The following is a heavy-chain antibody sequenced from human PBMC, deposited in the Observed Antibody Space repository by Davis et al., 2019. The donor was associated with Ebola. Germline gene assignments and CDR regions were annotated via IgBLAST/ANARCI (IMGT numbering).Heavy chain of an antibody. CDR1: GFTFSSYA. CDR2: ISGSGGST. Sequence: GGSLRLSCAASGFTFSSYAMSWVRQAPGKGLEWVSAISGSGGSTYYADSVKGRFTISRDNAKNSLYLQMNSLRAEDTALYYCAKDMQWLRVRPYYYGMDVWGQGTTVTVSS. CDR3: AKDMQWLRVRPYYYGMDV. V-gene: IGHV3-23*01. J-gene: IGHJ6*02. D-gene: IGHD5-12*01.